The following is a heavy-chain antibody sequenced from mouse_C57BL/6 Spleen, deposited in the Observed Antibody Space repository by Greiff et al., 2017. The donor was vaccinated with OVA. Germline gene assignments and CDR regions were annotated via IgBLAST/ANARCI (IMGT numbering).Heavy chain of an antibody. CDR2: IYPSDSET. V-gene: IGHV1-61*01. CDR1: GYTFTSYW. CDR3: AREGDYGSREFAY. D-gene: IGHD1-1*01. Sequence: VQLQQPGAELVRPGSSVKLSCKASGYTFTSYWMDWVKQRPGQGLEWIGNIYPSDSETHYNQKFKDKATLTVDKSSSTAYMQLSSLTSEDSAVYYCAREGDYGSREFAYWGQGTLVTVSA. J-gene: IGHJ3*01.